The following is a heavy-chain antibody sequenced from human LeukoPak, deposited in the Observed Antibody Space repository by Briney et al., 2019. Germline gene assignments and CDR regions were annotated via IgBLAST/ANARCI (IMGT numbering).Heavy chain of an antibody. CDR2: IYYSGST. CDR3: ARAPTITIFGVVIKQAWFDP. D-gene: IGHD3-3*01. V-gene: IGHV4-61*01. J-gene: IGHJ5*02. Sequence: SETLSLTCTVSGGSVSSGSYYWSWIRQPPGKGLEWIGYIYYSGSTNYNPSLKSRVTISVDTSKNQFSLKLSSVTAADTAVYYCARAPTITIFGVVIKQAWFDPWDQGTLVTVSS. CDR1: GGSVSSGSYY.